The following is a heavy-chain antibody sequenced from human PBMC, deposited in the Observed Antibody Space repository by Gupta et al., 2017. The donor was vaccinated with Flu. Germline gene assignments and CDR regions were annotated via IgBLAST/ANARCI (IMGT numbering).Heavy chain of an antibody. Sequence: EVRLVESGGGLVKPGGSLRLSCAASGFTFSSYSLNWVRPAPRKGLEWVSSIRSFSNYIYYADSVRGRFTISRDNAKNALYLQMNSLRDEDTAVYYCVRDGFGESIRDYGMDVWGQGTTVTVSS. V-gene: IGHV3-21*06. CDR3: VRDGFGESIRDYGMDV. J-gene: IGHJ6*02. CDR1: GFTFSSYS. CDR2: IRSFSNYI. D-gene: IGHD3-10*01.